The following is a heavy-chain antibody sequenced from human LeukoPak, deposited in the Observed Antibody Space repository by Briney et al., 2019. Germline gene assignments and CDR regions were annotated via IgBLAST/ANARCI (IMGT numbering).Heavy chain of an antibody. CDR2: ISYDGSNK. CDR3: ARDLPIQGIVVVTATAAGDV. Sequence: SGGSLRLSCAASGFTFSSYAMHWVRQAPGKGLEWVAVISYDGSNKYYADSVKGRFTISRDNSKNTLYLQMNSLRAEDTAVYYCARDLPIQGIVVVTATAAGDVWGQGTTVTVSS. D-gene: IGHD2-21*02. J-gene: IGHJ6*02. CDR1: GFTFSSYA. V-gene: IGHV3-30-3*01.